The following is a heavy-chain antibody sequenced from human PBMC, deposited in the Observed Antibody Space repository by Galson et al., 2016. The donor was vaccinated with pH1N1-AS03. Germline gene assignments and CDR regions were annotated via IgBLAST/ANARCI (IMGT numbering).Heavy chain of an antibody. CDR3: VTGNQNYFDY. CDR1: GFTFRSFG. Sequence: SLRLSCAASGFTFRSFGMHWVRQAPGKGLEWVAVIWNDGSLKTYGDSVKGRFIISSDNSNNTVSLEMSSLRAEDTAVYYCVTGNQNYFDYWGQGTLVTVSS. D-gene: IGHD2-8*02. J-gene: IGHJ4*02. V-gene: IGHV3-33*01. CDR2: IWNDGSLK.